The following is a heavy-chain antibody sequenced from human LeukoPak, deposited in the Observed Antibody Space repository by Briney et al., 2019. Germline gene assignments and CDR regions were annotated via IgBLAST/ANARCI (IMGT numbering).Heavy chain of an antibody. D-gene: IGHD3-22*01. Sequence: ASVKVSCKASGYTFTGYYMHWVRQAPGQGLEWMGWINPNSGGTNYAQKFQGRVTMTRDTSISTAYMELSRLRSDDTAVYYCARVNRRYYGSSGYHNWGQGTLVTVSS. V-gene: IGHV1-2*02. CDR1: GYTFTGYY. CDR2: INPNSGGT. J-gene: IGHJ4*02. CDR3: ARVNRRYYGSSGYHN.